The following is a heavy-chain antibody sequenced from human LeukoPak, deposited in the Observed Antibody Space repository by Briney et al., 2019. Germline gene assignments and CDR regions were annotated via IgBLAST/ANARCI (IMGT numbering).Heavy chain of an antibody. Sequence: ASVKVSCKASGYTFTNFDINWVRQATGQGLEWMGWMNPNSGNTGYAQKFQGRVTMTMNTSITTAYMELSSLISEDTAVYYCARGPQWRGDYYYIDVWGRGATVTVSS. CDR2: MNPNSGNT. CDR1: GYTFTNFD. V-gene: IGHV1-8*01. D-gene: IGHD6-19*01. J-gene: IGHJ6*03. CDR3: ARGPQWRGDYYYIDV.